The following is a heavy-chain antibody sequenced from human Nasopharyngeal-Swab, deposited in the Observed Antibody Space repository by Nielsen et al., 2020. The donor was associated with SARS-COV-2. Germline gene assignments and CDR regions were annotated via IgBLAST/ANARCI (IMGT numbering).Heavy chain of an antibody. D-gene: IGHD3-22*01. CDR3: ARVRYYYDSQGAFDI. CDR2: INPNSGGT. J-gene: IGHJ3*02. CDR1: GYTFTGYY. Sequence: ASVKVSCKASGYTFTGYYMHWVRQAPGQGLEWMGWINPNSGGTNYAQKFQGWVTMTRDTSISTAYMELSRLRSDDTAVYYCARVRYYYDSQGAFDIWGQGTMVTVSS. V-gene: IGHV1-2*04.